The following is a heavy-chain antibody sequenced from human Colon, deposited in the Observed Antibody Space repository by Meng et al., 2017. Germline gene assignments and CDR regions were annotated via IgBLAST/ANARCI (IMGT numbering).Heavy chain of an antibody. V-gene: IGHV1-2*06. CDR3: ARDSADGGSFDL. CDR2: INPRTGDT. Sequence: QVQLVQSGAEVKKPGASVTVSCKASGYTLYIHWVRLRPGEGLEWMGRINPRTGDTKSAQSFQGRVTMTRDTSTTTFSMDLRSLTTDDSAIYFCARDSADGGSFDLWGQGTLVTVSS. D-gene: IGHD2-15*01. J-gene: IGHJ4*02. CDR1: GYTLY.